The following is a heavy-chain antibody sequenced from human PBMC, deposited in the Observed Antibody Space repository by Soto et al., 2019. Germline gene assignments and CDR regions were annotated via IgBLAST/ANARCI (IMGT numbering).Heavy chain of an antibody. J-gene: IGHJ4*02. CDR2: ISYDGSNK. D-gene: IGHD3-3*01. CDR3: ARVTERPYYDFWSGYYYFAY. V-gene: IGHV3-30*03. CDR1: GFTFSSYG. Sequence: GSLRLSCAASGFTFSSYGMHWVRQAPGKGLEWVAVISYDGSNKYYADSVKGRFTISRDNSKNTLYLQMNTLRAEDTAVYYCARVTERPYYDFWSGYYYFAYWGQGPLVTVSS.